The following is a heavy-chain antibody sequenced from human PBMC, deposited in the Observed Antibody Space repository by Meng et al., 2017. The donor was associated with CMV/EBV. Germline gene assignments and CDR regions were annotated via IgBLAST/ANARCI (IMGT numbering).Heavy chain of an antibody. CDR2: INWNGGST. CDR1: GFTFGDYG. CDR3: ARFYYDSSGPLFDY. Sequence: ASGFTFGDYGMGWGRQAPGKGLGWVSGINWNGGSTDYAESVKGRFTISRDNAKNSLYLQMNSLRAEDTALYYCARFYYDSSGPLFDYWGQGTLVTVSS. V-gene: IGHV3-20*03. J-gene: IGHJ4*02. D-gene: IGHD3-22*01.